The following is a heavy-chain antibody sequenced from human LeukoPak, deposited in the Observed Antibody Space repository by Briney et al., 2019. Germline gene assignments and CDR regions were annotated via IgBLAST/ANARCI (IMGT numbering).Heavy chain of an antibody. CDR2: IYYSGST. CDR3: ARDDGYNPRSFDY. Sequence: SETLSLTCTVSGGSISGSSYYWGWIRQPPGKGLEWIGSIYYSGSTYYNPSLKSRVTISVDTSKNQFSLKLSSVTAADTAVYYCARDDGYNPRSFDYWGQGTLVTVSS. J-gene: IGHJ4*02. V-gene: IGHV4-39*07. CDR1: GGSISGSSYY. D-gene: IGHD5-24*01.